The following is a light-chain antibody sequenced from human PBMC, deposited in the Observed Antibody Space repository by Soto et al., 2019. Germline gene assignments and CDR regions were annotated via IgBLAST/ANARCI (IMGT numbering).Light chain of an antibody. V-gene: IGKV3-15*01. CDR3: QQYNNWPLVT. Sequence: IVMTQSPATLSVSPGERATLSCRASQSISTYLAWYQQKPGQAPRLLIFGASTRATGIPARFGGSGSGSEFTLTISSLQSEDFAVYSCQQYNNWPLVTFGGGTKVEIK. CDR1: QSISTY. J-gene: IGKJ4*01. CDR2: GAS.